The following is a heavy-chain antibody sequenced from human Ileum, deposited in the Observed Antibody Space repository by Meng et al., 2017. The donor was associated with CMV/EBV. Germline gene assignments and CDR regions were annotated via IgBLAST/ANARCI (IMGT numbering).Heavy chain of an antibody. J-gene: IGHJ4*02. Sequence: LSLTCAASGFTFSSYGMHWVRQAPGKGLEWVAFIRYDGSNKYYADSVKGRFTISRDNSKNTLYLQMNSLRAEDTAVYYCAKGRYSSGWYYFDYWGQGTLVTVSS. V-gene: IGHV3-30*02. D-gene: IGHD6-19*01. CDR2: IRYDGSNK. CDR1: GFTFSSYG. CDR3: AKGRYSSGWYYFDY.